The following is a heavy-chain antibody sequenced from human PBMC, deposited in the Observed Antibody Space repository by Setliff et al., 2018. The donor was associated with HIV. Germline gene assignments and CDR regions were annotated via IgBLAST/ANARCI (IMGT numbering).Heavy chain of an antibody. V-gene: IGHV4-39*01. Sequence: SETLSLTCTVSGGSINSTSYHWGWIRQPPGNGLEWIGSIYHTWSTYYKPSLKSRVTISVDTSKNQFSLRLSSVAAGDTAVYYCARSIVPVASGYYYFEYWGQGTLVTVSS. CDR3: ARSIVPVASGYYYFEY. J-gene: IGHJ4*02. D-gene: IGHD3-3*01. CDR1: GGSINSTSYH. CDR2: IYHTWST.